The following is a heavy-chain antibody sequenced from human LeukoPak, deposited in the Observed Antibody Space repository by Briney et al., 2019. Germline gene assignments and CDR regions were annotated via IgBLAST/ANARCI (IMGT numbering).Heavy chain of an antibody. CDR2: ISPSGGST. CDR1: GYTFTNYY. CDR3: ARGITTVTTRFDP. D-gene: IGHD4-17*01. J-gene: IGHJ5*02. Sequence: ASVKVSCKASGYTFTNYYMHWVRQAPGQGLEWMGIISPSGGSTSYAQKFQGRVTMTRDTSTSTVYMELSSLRSEDTAVYYCARGITTVTTRFDPWGQGTLVTVSS. V-gene: IGHV1-46*03.